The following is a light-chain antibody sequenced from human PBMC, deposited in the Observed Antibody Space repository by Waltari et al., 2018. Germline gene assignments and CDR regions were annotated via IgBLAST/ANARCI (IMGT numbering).Light chain of an antibody. J-gene: IGKJ3*01. V-gene: IGKV3D-20*02. Sequence: EIVLTQSPGTLSLSPGDRATLSCRASQSVFSAYLAWYQQKPGQAPRPLIYGASRRAPGIPARFSGSGSGTDFTLTISSLEPEDFAVYYCQHRDHWPPDATFGPGTKVDI. CDR2: GAS. CDR1: QSVFSAY. CDR3: QHRDHWPPDAT.